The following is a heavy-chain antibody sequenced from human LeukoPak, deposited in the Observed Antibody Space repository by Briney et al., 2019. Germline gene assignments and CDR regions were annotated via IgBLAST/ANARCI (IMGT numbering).Heavy chain of an antibody. CDR2: IYSDGST. V-gene: IGHV3-53*01. CDR1: GFNVRSNY. Sequence: GGSLRPSCAASGFNVRSNYMSWVRQAPGKGLEWVSVIYSDGSTYYSESVRGRFTISRDDPKNTVYLQMNSLRAEDTAVYYCTRDCFTGRGYFDYWGQGALVVVSS. D-gene: IGHD2-15*01. CDR3: TRDCFTGRGYFDY. J-gene: IGHJ4*02.